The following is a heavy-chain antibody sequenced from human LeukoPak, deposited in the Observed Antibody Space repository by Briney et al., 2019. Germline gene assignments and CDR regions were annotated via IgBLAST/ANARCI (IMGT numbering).Heavy chain of an antibody. J-gene: IGHJ6*03. D-gene: IGHD3-10*01. CDR2: IYYSGST. V-gene: IGHV4-39*07. Sequence: SETLSLTCTVSGGSISSSSYYWGWIRQPPGKGLEWIGSIYYSGSTYYNPSLKSRVTISVDTSKNQFSLKLSSVTAADTAVYYCARSSLVRVPYYYYYYMDVWGKGTTVTISS. CDR1: GGSISSSSYY. CDR3: ARSSLVRVPYYYYYYMDV.